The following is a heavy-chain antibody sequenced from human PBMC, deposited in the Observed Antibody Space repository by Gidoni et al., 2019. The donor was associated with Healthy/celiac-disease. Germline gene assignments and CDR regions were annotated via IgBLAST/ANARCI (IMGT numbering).Heavy chain of an antibody. CDR1: GGSISSGGYY. V-gene: IGHV4-30-4*01. CDR3: ARVHYYDSSGYYGPFDY. CDR2: IYYSGST. D-gene: IGHD3-22*01. Sequence: QVQLQESGPGLVKPSQTLSLTCAVSGGSISSGGYYWSWIRQPPGKGLEWIGYIYYSGSTYYNPSLKSRVTISVDTSKNQFSLKLSSVTAADTAVYYCARVHYYDSSGYYGPFDYWGQGTLVTVSS. J-gene: IGHJ4*02.